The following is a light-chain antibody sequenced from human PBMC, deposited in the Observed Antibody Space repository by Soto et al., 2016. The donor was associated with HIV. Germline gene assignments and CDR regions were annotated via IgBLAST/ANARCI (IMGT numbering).Light chain of an antibody. CDR1: QSISTY. CDR3: QQSSRTPRT. Sequence: GDRVSITCRASQSISTYLHWYQQKPGRAPKLLIYDASSLQSGVPSRFSGRGSGTDFTLTIGDLQHEDLATYYCQQSSRTPRTFGQGTKVEI. CDR2: DAS. V-gene: IGKV1-39*01. J-gene: IGKJ1*01.